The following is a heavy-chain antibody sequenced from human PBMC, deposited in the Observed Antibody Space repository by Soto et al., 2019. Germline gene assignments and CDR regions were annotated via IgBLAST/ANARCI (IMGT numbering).Heavy chain of an antibody. D-gene: IGHD6-19*01. CDR3: ANRYSSGWYEIDY. V-gene: IGHV4-39*01. CDR2: IYYSGST. CDR1: GGSISSSSYY. J-gene: IGHJ4*02. Sequence: QLQLQESGPGLVKPSETLSLTCTVSGGSISSSSYYWGWIRQPRGKGLEWIGSIYYSGSTYYNPSLKSRVTISVDTSKNQFSLKLSSVTAADTAVYYCANRYSSGWYEIDYWGQGTLVTVSS.